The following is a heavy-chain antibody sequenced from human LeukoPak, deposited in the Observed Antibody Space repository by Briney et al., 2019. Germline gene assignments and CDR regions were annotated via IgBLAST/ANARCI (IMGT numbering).Heavy chain of an antibody. CDR2: IIPIFGTA. CDR3: AIYPHYYGSGIPSDY. CDR1: GGTFSSYA. J-gene: IGHJ4*02. V-gene: IGHV1-69*13. Sequence: SVKVSCKASGGTFSSYAISWVRQAPGQGLEWMGGIIPIFGTANYAQKFQGRVTITADESTSTAYMELSSLRSEDTAVYYCAIYPHYYGSGIPSDYWGRGTLVTVSS. D-gene: IGHD3-10*01.